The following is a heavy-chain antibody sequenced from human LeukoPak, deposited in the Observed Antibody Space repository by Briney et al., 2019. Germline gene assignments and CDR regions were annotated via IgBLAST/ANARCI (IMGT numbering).Heavy chain of an antibody. J-gene: IGHJ4*02. V-gene: IGHV3-23*01. Sequence: PGGSLRLSCAASGFTFSNYAMSWVRQAPGKGLEWVSAISPGGSGTYYVDSAKGRFTISRDNSKNTLYLQMNSLRAEDTAVYYCAKKGQGYYFDYWGQGTLVTVSS. CDR2: ISPGGSGT. CDR3: AKKGQGYYFDY. CDR1: GFTFSNYA.